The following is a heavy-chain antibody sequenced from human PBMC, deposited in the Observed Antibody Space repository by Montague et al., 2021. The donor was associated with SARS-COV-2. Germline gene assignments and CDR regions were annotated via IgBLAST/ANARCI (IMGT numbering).Heavy chain of an antibody. J-gene: IGHJ4*02. D-gene: IGHD2-21*01. CDR1: GGSIIDSNFH. Sequence: SETLSLTCTVSGGSIIDSNFHWGWIRQPPGKGLEWIGTLYYSGATYYNPSLKSRVTTSMDTSKNQFSLKLTSAIAADTAVYYCARLRGGTPGEHWGQGALVTVSS. CDR3: ARLRGGTPGEH. CDR2: LYYSGAT. V-gene: IGHV4-39*07.